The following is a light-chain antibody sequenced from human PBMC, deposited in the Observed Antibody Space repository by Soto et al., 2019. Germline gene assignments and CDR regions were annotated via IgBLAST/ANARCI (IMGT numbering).Light chain of an antibody. J-gene: IGLJ1*01. CDR3: SSYAASNNLYV. V-gene: IGLV2-8*01. Sequence: QSVLTQPPSASGSPGQSVTISCTGTSSDVGGYNYVSWYQQHPSKAPKLIIYEVSERPSGVPARFSGSKSGNTASLTVSVLQAEDEADYYCSSYAASNNLYVFGTGTKVTVL. CDR2: EVS. CDR1: SSDVGGYNY.